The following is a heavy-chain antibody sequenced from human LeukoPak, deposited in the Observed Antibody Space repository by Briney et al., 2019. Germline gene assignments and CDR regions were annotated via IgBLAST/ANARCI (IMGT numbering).Heavy chain of an antibody. V-gene: IGHV1-46*01. CDR3: ARAHSGWYSGPDGAFDI. CDR1: GYTFTSYY. Sequence: ASVKVSCKASGYTFTSYYMHWVRQAPGQGLEWMGIINPGGGSTSYAQKFQGRVTMTRDTSTSTVYMELSSLRSEDTAVYYCARAHSGWYSGPDGAFDIWGQGTMVTVSS. J-gene: IGHJ3*02. CDR2: INPGGGST. D-gene: IGHD6-19*01.